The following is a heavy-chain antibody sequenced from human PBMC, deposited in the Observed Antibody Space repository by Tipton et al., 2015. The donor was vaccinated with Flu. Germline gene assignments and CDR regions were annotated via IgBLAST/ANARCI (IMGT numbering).Heavy chain of an antibody. V-gene: IGHV4-59*01. Sequence: TLSLTCTVSGDSISSYYWSWIRQPPGKGLEWIGYMYYSGSTKYNPSLKSRVTISIDTSKNQFSLKLTSVTAADTAVYYCARRDYSNYVSDPKSWFDPWGQGTLVAVSS. J-gene: IGHJ5*02. CDR2: MYYSGST. CDR3: ARRDYSNYVSDPKSWFDP. CDR1: GDSISSYY. D-gene: IGHD4-11*01.